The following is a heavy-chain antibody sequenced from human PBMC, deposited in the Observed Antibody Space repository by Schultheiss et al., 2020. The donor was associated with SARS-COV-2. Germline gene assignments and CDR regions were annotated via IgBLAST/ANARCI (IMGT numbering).Heavy chain of an antibody. J-gene: IGHJ5*02. CDR3: TTEGWNAEFDP. CDR1: GFTFSNFG. Sequence: GGSLRLSCAASGFTFSNFGMHWVRQAPGKGLVWVSRLDRDGSITSYTDSVKGRFTISRDNAKNTLYLQMNSLKTEDTAVYYCTTEGWNAEFDPWGQGTLVIVSS. CDR2: LDRDGSIT. V-gene: IGHV3-74*01. D-gene: IGHD1-1*01.